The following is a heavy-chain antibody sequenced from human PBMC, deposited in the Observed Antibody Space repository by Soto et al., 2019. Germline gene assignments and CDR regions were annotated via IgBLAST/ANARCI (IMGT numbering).Heavy chain of an antibody. Sequence: GSLRLSCAGSVFTFSSYAMSWVRQAKGKGLEWVSAISGSGGSTYYADSVKGRFTISRDNSKNTLYLQMNSLRAEDTAVYYCAKRFSNVVVVAATRLFYFDYWGQGTLVTVSS. CDR2: ISGSGGST. CDR1: VFTFSSYA. CDR3: AKRFSNVVVVAATRLFYFDY. J-gene: IGHJ4*02. D-gene: IGHD2-15*01. V-gene: IGHV3-23*01.